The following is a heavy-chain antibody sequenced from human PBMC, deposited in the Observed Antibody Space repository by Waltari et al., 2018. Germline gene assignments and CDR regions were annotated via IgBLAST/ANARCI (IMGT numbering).Heavy chain of an antibody. CDR3: ARGVLVVYAITFDI. J-gene: IGHJ3*02. CDR2: INQSGST. CDR1: GGSFSGYY. D-gene: IGHD2-8*02. V-gene: IGHV4-34*01. Sequence: QVQLQQWGAGLLKPSETLSLTCAVYGGSFSGYYWSWIRQPPGKGLEWIGEINQSGSTNYNPSVKSRVTISVDTSKNQFSLKLSSVTAADTAVYYCARGVLVVYAITFDIWGQGTMVTVSS.